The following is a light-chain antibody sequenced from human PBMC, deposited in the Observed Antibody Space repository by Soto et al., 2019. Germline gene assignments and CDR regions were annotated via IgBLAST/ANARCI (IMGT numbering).Light chain of an antibody. CDR3: QQYNSYSSP. V-gene: IGKV1-5*03. CDR1: QSISTW. Sequence: DIQMTQSPSTLSASVGDRVTITCRASQSISTWLAWYQQKPGKAPKLLIYEASGLESGVPSRFSGSGSGTEFTLTISSLQPDDFATYYCQQYNSYSSPFGQGTKLEIK. J-gene: IGKJ2*01. CDR2: EAS.